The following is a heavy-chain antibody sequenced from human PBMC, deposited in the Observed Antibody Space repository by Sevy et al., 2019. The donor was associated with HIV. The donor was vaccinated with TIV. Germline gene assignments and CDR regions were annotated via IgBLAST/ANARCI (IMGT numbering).Heavy chain of an antibody. J-gene: IGHJ4*02. D-gene: IGHD5-18*01. Sequence: GGSLRLSCAASGFTFADYATHWVRQAPGKGLEWVSGISWNSGSIGYADSVKGRFTISRDNAKNSLYLQMNSLRAEDTALYYCAKDIRASYGHPYFDYWGQGTLVTVSS. V-gene: IGHV3-9*01. CDR2: ISWNSGSI. CDR1: GFTFADYA. CDR3: AKDIRASYGHPYFDY.